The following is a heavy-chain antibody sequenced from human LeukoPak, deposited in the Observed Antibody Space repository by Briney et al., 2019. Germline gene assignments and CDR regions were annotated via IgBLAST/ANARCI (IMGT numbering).Heavy chain of an antibody. V-gene: IGHV3-48*01. Sequence: GSLRLSCAASGFTFSRYTLNWVRQAPGKGLEWVSYISTSSTIYYADSVKGRFTISRDNAKNSLYLQMDSLRAEDTAVYYCARDVPPIITMNWFDPWGQGTLVTVSS. CDR2: ISTSSTI. CDR1: GFTFSRYT. CDR3: ARDVPPIITMNWFDP. J-gene: IGHJ5*02. D-gene: IGHD3-10*01.